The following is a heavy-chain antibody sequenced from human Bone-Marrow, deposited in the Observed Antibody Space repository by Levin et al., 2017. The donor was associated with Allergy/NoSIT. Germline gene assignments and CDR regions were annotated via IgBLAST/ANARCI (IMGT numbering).Heavy chain of an antibody. J-gene: IGHJ4*02. V-gene: IGHV3-33*01. D-gene: IGHD4-23*01. CDR3: ARWRGGTSKYYFDC. Sequence: GGSLRLSCATSGFTFSSYGMQWVRQAPGKGLEWVAYIWDDGSNQDYADSVKGRFTISRDNSKSALNLQMNSLRAEDTAVYYCARWRGGTSKYYFDCWGQGTQVTVSS. CDR1: GFTFSSYG. CDR2: IWDDGSNQ.